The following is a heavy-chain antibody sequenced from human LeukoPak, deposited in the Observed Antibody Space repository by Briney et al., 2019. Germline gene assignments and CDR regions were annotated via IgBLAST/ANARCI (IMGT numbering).Heavy chain of an antibody. CDR2: ITWNSGSM. CDR1: GFTFDDYA. CDR3: AKGCSSTNCPPDY. Sequence: GRSLRLSCAASGFTFDDYAMHWVRQAPGKGLEWVSGITWNSGSMAYADSVKGRFTISRDNAKTSLYLQMNSLRAEDTAFYYCAKGCSSTNCPPDYWGQGTLVTVSS. V-gene: IGHV3-9*01. J-gene: IGHJ4*02. D-gene: IGHD2-2*01.